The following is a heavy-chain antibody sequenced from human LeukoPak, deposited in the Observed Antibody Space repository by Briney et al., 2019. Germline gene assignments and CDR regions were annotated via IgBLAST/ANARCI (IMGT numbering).Heavy chain of an antibody. CDR3: AADHGFHYGAYFDY. J-gene: IGHJ4*02. D-gene: IGHD4-17*01. CDR2: ISYDGSNK. CDR1: GFTFNSFG. Sequence: GGSLRLSCAASGFTFNSFGMHWVRQAPGKGLEWVAVISYDGSNKYSADSVKGRFTISRDNSKNTLYLQMNSLRPEDTAVYYCAADHGFHYGAYFDYWGQGTLVTVSS. V-gene: IGHV3-30*03.